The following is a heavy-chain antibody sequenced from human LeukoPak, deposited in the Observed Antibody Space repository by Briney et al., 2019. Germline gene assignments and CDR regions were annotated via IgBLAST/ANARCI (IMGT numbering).Heavy chain of an antibody. CDR2: ISGSGGST. CDR1: GFTFSSYA. D-gene: IGHD3-22*01. CDR3: ARDTGREGYYDSGGCDY. J-gene: IGHJ4*02. Sequence: GGSLRLSCAASGFTFSSYAMSWVRQAPGKGLEWVSAISGSGGSTYYADSVKGRFTISRDNSKSTLYLQMNSLRAEDTAVYYCARDTGREGYYDSGGCDYWGLGTLVTVSS. V-gene: IGHV3-23*01.